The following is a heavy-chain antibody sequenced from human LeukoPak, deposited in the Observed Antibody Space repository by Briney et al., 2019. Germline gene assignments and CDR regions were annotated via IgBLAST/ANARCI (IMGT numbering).Heavy chain of an antibody. CDR3: AKDHFTGDPYYYYMDV. V-gene: IGHV3-72*01. CDR1: GFTFSDYY. J-gene: IGHJ6*03. CDR2: SRTRGNSYTT. D-gene: IGHD3-3*02. Sequence: GGSLRLSCAASGFTFSDYYMDWVRQAPGTGLEWVGRSRTRGNSYTTEYAASVQGRFTISRDDSKNSLYLQMNSLRAEDTAVYYCAKDHFTGDPYYYYMDVWGKGTTVTVSS.